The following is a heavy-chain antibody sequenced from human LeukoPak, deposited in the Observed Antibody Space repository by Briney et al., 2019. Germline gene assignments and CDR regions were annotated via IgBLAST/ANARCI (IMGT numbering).Heavy chain of an antibody. CDR1: GFTFSNFW. V-gene: IGHV3-7*01. CDR3: ARDKGTVTPRGYYYYMDV. J-gene: IGHJ6*03. D-gene: IGHD4-11*01. CDR2: IKQDGSEK. Sequence: GGSLRLSCAASGFTFSNFWMSWVRQAPGKGLEWVAKIKQDGSEKYYVDSVKGRFTISRDNAKSSLYLQMNNQRAEDTAVYFCARDKGTVTPRGYYYYMDVWGRGTTVTVSS.